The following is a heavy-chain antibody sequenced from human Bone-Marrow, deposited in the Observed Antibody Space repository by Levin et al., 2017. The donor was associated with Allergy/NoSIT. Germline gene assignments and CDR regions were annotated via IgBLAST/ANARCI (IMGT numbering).Heavy chain of an antibody. CDR1: GYTFTSYY. V-gene: IGHV1-46*01. D-gene: IGHD1-26*01. CDR2: INPSGGST. Sequence: ASVKVSCKASGYTFTSYYMHWVRQSPGQGLEWMGIINPSGGSTTYAQKFQGRVTMTRDTSTSTVNMELSSLRSEDTAVYYCARDPSIVGTTVSYHFDYWGQGALVTVSS. J-gene: IGHJ4*02. CDR3: ARDPSIVGTTVSYHFDY.